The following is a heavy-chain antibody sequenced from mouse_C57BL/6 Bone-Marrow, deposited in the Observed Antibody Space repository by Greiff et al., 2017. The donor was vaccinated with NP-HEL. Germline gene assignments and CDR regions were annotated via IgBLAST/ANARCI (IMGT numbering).Heavy chain of an antibody. Sequence: VMLVESGGDLVKPGGSLKLSCAASGFTFSSYGMSWVRQTPDKRLEWVATISSGGSYTYYPDSVKGRFTISRDNAKNTLYLQMSSLKSEDTAMYYCARQSYDYGYAMDYWGQGTSVTVSS. CDR3: ARQSYDYGYAMDY. D-gene: IGHD2-4*01. CDR2: ISSGGSYT. CDR1: GFTFSSYG. J-gene: IGHJ4*01. V-gene: IGHV5-6*01.